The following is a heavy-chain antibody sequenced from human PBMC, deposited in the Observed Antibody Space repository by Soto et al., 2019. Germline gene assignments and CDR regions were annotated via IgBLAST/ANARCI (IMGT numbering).Heavy chain of an antibody. CDR1: GASISSSNW. CDR2: IHHSGNS. D-gene: IGHD6-13*01. Sequence: QVQLQESGPGLVKPSGTLSLTCVVSGASISSSNWWSWVRQPPGKGLEWIGDIHHSGNSNYNPSLRGRVTTSVDKAKDQFSLGVNAVTAADTAGYYCGSRGQSGRWYEYYFDDWGQGILVTVSS. CDR3: GSRGQSGRWYEYYFDD. V-gene: IGHV4-4*02. J-gene: IGHJ4*02.